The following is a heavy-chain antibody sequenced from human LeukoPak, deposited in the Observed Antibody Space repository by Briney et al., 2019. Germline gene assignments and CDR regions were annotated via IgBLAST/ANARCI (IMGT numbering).Heavy chain of an antibody. CDR1: GFTFSSLA. CDR2: ISDSGGTT. J-gene: IGHJ4*02. V-gene: IGHV3-23*01. D-gene: IGHD6-19*01. CDR3: AKDARRSSGWYFFDH. Sequence: GGSLRLSCAASGFTFSSLAMGWVRQAPGKGLEWVSVISDSGGTTYYADSVKGRFTISRDNSRTTLYLQMNSLRVEDTAVYYCAKDARRSSGWYFFDHWGQGTLVTVSS.